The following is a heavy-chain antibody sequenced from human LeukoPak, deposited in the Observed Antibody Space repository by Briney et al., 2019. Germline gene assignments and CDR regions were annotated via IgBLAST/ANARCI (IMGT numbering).Heavy chain of an antibody. CDR3: VKSGTWADFDS. D-gene: IGHD1-26*01. CDR1: GFTFSSYG. V-gene: IGHV3-30*18. CDR2: ISYDGTIK. Sequence: GGSLRLSCAASGFTFSSYGMHWVRQAPGKGLEWVAVISYDGTIKYYGDSVKGRFTISRDNSKNTLYLQMNSLRPEDTAVYYCVKSGTWADFDSWGQGTLVTVSS. J-gene: IGHJ4*02.